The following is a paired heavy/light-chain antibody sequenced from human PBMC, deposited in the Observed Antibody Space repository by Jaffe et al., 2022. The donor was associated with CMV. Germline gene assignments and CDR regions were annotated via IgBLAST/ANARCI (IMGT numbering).Heavy chain of an antibody. Sequence: QVQLVQSGAEVKKPGASVKVSCQASGYTFTSYYLHWVRQAPGQGLEWMGIINSHDGITTYAQKFRGRVTMTRDTSTSTVYMDLSSLRYEDTAVYFCARGGYLEVSPLGYWGQGTLVTVSS. CDR3: ARGGYLEVSPLGY. J-gene: IGHJ4*02. D-gene: IGHD2-8*02. CDR1: GYTFTSYY. CDR2: INSHDGIT. V-gene: IGHV1-46*01.
Light chain of an antibody. Sequence: DIQMTQSPSSLSASVGDRVTITCRASQGFGNNLAWYQQKPGKVPKLLMYAESTLQSGVPSRFSGSGSGTDFSLTISSLQPEDVGTYYCQTYNSAPWTFGQGTMVEIK. V-gene: IGKV1-27*01. J-gene: IGKJ1*01. CDR2: AES. CDR3: QTYNSAPWT. CDR1: QGFGNN.